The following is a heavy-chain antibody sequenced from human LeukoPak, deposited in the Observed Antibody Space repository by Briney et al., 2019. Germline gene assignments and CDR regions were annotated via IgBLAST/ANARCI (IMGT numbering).Heavy chain of an antibody. CDR1: GGSISSYY. Sequence: SETLSLTCIVSGGSISSYYWSWIRQPAGKGLEWIGRIYGSGGTNYNPSLKSRVTMSINTYRNQISLKLTSVTAADTAVYYCARGIWFGENDAFDIWGQGTMVTVSS. V-gene: IGHV4-4*07. J-gene: IGHJ3*02. D-gene: IGHD3-10*01. CDR2: IYGSGGT. CDR3: ARGIWFGENDAFDI.